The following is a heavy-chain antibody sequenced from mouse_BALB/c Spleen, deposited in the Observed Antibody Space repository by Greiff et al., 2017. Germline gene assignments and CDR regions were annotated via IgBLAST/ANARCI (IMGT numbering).Heavy chain of an antibody. V-gene: IGHV5-6*01. J-gene: IGHJ3*01. Sequence: EVHLVESGGDLVKPGGSLKLSCAASGFTFSSYGMSWVRQTPDKRLEWVATISSGGSYTYYPDSVKGRFTISRDNAKNTLYLQMSSLKSEDTALYYCARGRYDKGSWFAYWGQGTLVTVSA. CDR3: ARGRYDKGSWFAY. CDR2: ISSGGSYT. CDR1: GFTFSSYG. D-gene: IGHD2-14*01.